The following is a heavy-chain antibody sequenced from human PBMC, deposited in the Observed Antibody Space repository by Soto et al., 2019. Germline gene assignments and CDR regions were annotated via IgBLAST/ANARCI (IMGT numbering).Heavy chain of an antibody. J-gene: IGHJ5*02. D-gene: IGHD3-10*01. CDR2: LHSSGST. CDR1: GDSIRAHY. CDR3: ARGRARVPTVRGLILQFSYFDP. V-gene: IGHV4-4*07. Sequence: QVQLQESGPGLVKPSETLSLTCTVSGDSIRAHYWSWIRQAAGKGLEWIGRLHSSGSTDHNPSLKSRFTMSADTSRNQFSLKLASLTAADTAVYYCARGRARVPTVRGLILQFSYFDPWGQGTLVTVSS.